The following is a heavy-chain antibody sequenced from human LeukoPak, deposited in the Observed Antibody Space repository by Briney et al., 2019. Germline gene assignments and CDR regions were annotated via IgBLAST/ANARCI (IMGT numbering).Heavy chain of an antibody. V-gene: IGHV3-9*01. CDR2: ISWNSGSI. CDR3: AKTGIPQRWDAFDI. CDR1: GFTFDDYA. J-gene: IGHJ3*02. Sequence: PGGSLRLSCAASGFTFDDYAMHWVRQAPGKGLEWVSGISWNSGSIGYADSVKGRFTISRGNAKNSLYLQMNSLRAEDTALYYCAKTGIPQRWDAFDIWGQGTMVTVSS. D-gene: IGHD2-15*01.